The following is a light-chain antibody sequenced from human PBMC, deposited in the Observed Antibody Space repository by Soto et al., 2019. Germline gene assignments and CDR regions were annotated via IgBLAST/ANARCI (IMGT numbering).Light chain of an antibody. CDR1: QSVSSY. CDR2: DAS. Sequence: EIVLTQSPATLSLSPGERATLSCRASQSVSSYLAWYQQKPGQAPRLLIYDASNRATGIPARFSGSGSGTDFALTTSSLEPEDFAAYYCQQRSNWHPYTFGRGTKLEIK. J-gene: IGKJ2*01. CDR3: QQRSNWHPYT. V-gene: IGKV3-11*01.